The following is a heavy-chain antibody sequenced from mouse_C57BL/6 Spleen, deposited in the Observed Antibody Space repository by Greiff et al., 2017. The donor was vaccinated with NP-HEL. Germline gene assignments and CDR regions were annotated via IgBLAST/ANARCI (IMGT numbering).Heavy chain of an antibody. CDR1: GFSLTSYG. CDR3: ARHYGSSSWFAY. CDR2: IWSGGST. J-gene: IGHJ3*01. V-gene: IGHV2-2*01. D-gene: IGHD1-1*01. Sequence: QVHVKQSGPGLVQPSQSLSITCTVSGFSLTSYGVHWVRQSPGKGLEWLGVIWSGGSTDYNAAFISRLSISKDNSKSQVFFKMNSLQADDTAIYYCARHYGSSSWFAYWGQGTLVTVSA.